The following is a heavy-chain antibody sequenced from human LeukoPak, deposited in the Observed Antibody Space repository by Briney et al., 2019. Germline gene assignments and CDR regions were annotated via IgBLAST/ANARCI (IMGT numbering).Heavy chain of an antibody. J-gene: IGHJ4*02. CDR2: INHSGST. CDR3: ARDYTGSGSSYDY. Sequence: PSETLSLTCAVYGGSFSGYYWSWIRQPPGKGLEWIGEINHSGSTNYNPSLKSRVTISVDTSKNQFSLKLSSVTAEDTAVYYCARDYTGSGSSYDYWGQGTLVTVSS. D-gene: IGHD3-10*01. V-gene: IGHV4-34*01. CDR1: GGSFSGYY.